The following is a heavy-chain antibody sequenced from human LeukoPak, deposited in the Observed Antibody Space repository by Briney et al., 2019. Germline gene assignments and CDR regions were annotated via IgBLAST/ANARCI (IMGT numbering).Heavy chain of an antibody. V-gene: IGHV3-30-3*01. CDR1: EFTFSSYV. J-gene: IGHJ6*02. Sequence: GGSLRLSCAASEFTFSSYVIHWVRQAPGKGPEWMAVISYDGSNKYYADSVKGRFTISRDNSKNTVYLQMNSLRAEDRAVYYCARDRHCSGGSCYFSAYYYYYMDVWGQGTTVTVS. CDR3: ARDRHCSGGSCYFSAYYYYYMDV. D-gene: IGHD2-15*01. CDR2: ISYDGSNK.